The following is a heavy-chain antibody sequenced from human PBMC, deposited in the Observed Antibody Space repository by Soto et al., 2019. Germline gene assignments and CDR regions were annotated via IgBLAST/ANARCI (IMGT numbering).Heavy chain of an antibody. CDR1: GFTFSNYW. Sequence: HPGGSLRLSCAASGFTFSNYWMSWVRQAPGKGLEWVANIKQDGSEKFYVDSVKGRFTISRDNAKNSLFLQMNSLRAEDTAVYYCAKDLYSSGWSWGQGTTVTVSS. D-gene: IGHD6-19*01. V-gene: IGHV3-7*01. CDR2: IKQDGSEK. J-gene: IGHJ6*02. CDR3: AKDLYSSGWS.